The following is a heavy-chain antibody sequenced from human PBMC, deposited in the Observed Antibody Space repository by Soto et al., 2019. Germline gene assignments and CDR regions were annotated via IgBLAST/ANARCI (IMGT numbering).Heavy chain of an antibody. Sequence: GGSLRLSCAASGFTFSSYWMHWVRQAPGKGLVWVSRINSDGSSTSYADSVKGRFTISRDNAKNTLYLQMNSLRAEDTAVYYCARGDIVVVVDASYYYYGMDVWGQGTTVTVSS. D-gene: IGHD2-15*01. CDR2: INSDGSST. CDR3: ARGDIVVVVDASYYYYGMDV. J-gene: IGHJ6*02. CDR1: GFTFSSYW. V-gene: IGHV3-74*01.